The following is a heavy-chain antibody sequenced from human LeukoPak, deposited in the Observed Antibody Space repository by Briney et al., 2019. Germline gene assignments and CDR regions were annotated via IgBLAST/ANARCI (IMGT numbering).Heavy chain of an antibody. J-gene: IGHJ5*02. D-gene: IGHD1-26*01. V-gene: IGHV3-30*18. CDR3: AKDLFRWELPKGPLDP. Sequence: GGSLRLSCAASGFTFDGYDMHWVRQAPGKGLEWVAIISYDGSDKYYGDSAKGRFIISRDNSKSTLYLQMNSLRAEDTAVYYCAKDLFRWELPKGPLDPWGQGTLVTVSS. CDR1: GFTFDGYD. CDR2: ISYDGSDK.